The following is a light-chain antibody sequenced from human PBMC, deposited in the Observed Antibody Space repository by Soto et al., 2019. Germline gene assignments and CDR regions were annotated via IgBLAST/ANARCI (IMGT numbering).Light chain of an antibody. V-gene: IGKV1-5*01. CDR1: QTISGW. J-gene: IGKJ1*01. CDR2: DAS. CDR3: LQYYSYTWT. Sequence: DIQMTQSPSTLSASVGDTVTITCRASQTISGWLAWYQQRPGKAPNLLIFDASTLESGVPSRFSGSGSGTTFTLTISSLQSDDFATYYCLQYYSYTWTCGQGTKVDI.